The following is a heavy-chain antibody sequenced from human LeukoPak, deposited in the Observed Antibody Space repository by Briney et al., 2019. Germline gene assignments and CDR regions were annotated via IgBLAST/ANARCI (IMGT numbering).Heavy chain of an antibody. CDR2: IYTSGST. V-gene: IGHV4-61*02. J-gene: IGHJ4*02. CDR3: ARSSRLRLRWLDY. Sequence: ASETLSLTCTVSGGSISSGSYYWSWIRQPAGKGLEWIGRIYTSGSTNYNPSLKSRVTISVDTSKNQFSLKLSSVTAADTAVYYCARSSRLRLRWLDYWGQGTLVTVSS. D-gene: IGHD5-18*01. CDR1: GGSISSGSYY.